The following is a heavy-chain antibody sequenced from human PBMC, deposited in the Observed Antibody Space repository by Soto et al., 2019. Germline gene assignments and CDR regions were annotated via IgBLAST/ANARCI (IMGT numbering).Heavy chain of an antibody. J-gene: IGHJ6*03. CDR1: GYTFTSYG. D-gene: IGHD3-3*01. V-gene: IGHV1-18*01. Sequence: ASVKVSCKASGYTFTSYGISWVRQAPGQGLEWMGWISAYNGNTNYAQKLQGRVTMTTDTSTSTAYMELRSLRSDDTAVYYCARDYYDFWSGYFRHYYYMDVWGKGTTVTVSS. CDR2: ISAYNGNT. CDR3: ARDYYDFWSGYFRHYYYMDV.